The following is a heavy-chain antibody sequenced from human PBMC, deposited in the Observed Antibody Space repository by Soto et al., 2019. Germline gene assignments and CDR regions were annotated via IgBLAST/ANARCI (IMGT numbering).Heavy chain of an antibody. Sequence: SETLSLTCAVYGGSFSGYYWSWIRQPPGKGLEWIGEINHSGSTNYNPSLKSRVTISVDTSKNQFSLKLSSVTAADTAVYYCARTGRYQLLSRYNWFDPWGQGTLVTVSS. V-gene: IGHV4-34*01. CDR1: GGSFSGYY. CDR2: INHSGST. D-gene: IGHD2-2*01. CDR3: ARTGRYQLLSRYNWFDP. J-gene: IGHJ5*02.